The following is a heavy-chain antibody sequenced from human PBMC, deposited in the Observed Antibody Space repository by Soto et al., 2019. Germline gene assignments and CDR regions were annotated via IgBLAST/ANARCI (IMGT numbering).Heavy chain of an antibody. J-gene: IGHJ4*02. Sequence: PVGSLRLSCAASGFTFRSSDMNWVRQAPGKGLQWVSYISSSSGTIYYADSVKGRFTISRDNAKNSLYLQMNSLRDEDTAVYYCARTIHYYDSGASNYWGQGTLVTVSS. CDR2: ISSSSGTI. D-gene: IGHD3-22*01. CDR3: ARTIHYYDSGASNY. V-gene: IGHV3-48*02. CDR1: GFTFRSSD.